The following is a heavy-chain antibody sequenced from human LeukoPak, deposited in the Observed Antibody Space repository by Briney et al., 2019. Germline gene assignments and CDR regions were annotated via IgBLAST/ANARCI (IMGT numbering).Heavy chain of an antibody. CDR2: IYSGGST. J-gene: IGHJ4*02. CDR3: ARYGDLIYFDY. CDR1: GFTVSSNY. V-gene: IGHV3-66*01. Sequence: GGSLRLSCPPSGFTVSSNYMSWVRQASGNVLEWVSVIYSGGSTYYADSVKGRFTISRDNSKNTLYLQMNSLRAEDTAVYYCARYGDLIYFDYWGQGTLVSVCS. D-gene: IGHD4-17*01.